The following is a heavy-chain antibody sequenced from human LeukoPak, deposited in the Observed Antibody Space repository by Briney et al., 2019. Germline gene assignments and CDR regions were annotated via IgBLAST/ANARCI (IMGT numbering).Heavy chain of an antibody. J-gene: IGHJ4*02. D-gene: IGHD3-22*01. CDR2: IIPIFGTA. V-gene: IGHV1-69*13. CDR1: GGTFSSYA. Sequence: AASVKVSCKASGGTFSSYAISWVRQAPGQGLEWMGGIIPIFGTANYAQKFQGRVTITADESTSTAYMELSSLRSEDTAVYYCARVGTDYYDSSGYYYLDYWGQGTLVTVSS. CDR3: ARVGTDYYDSSGYYYLDY.